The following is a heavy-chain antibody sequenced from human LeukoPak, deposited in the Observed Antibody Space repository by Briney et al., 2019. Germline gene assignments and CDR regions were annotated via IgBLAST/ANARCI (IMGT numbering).Heavy chain of an antibody. CDR3: ARGTLGAWGW. J-gene: IGHJ4*02. CDR1: GFIFSTYA. V-gene: IGHV3-21*01. CDR2: ISSSSNYI. Sequence: GGSLRLSCAASGFIFSTYAIHWVRQAPGKGLEWVSSISSSSNYIHYADSVKGRFTISRDNAKNSLYLQMNSLRAEDTAVYFCARGTLGAWGWWGQGTLVTVSS. D-gene: IGHD6-19*01.